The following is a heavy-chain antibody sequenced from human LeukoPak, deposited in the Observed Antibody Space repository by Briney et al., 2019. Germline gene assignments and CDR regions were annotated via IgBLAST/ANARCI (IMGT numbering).Heavy chain of an antibody. V-gene: IGHV3-74*01. J-gene: IGHJ3*02. CDR2: TNEHGTII. D-gene: IGHD6-13*01. CDR1: GFSFSNYW. CDR3: VRGGIASAFDI. Sequence: GESLRLSCAASGFSFSNYWFHWVRQAPGEGLVWVSRTNEHGTIINYADSVKGRFTISRDNAKNTLYLQMNSLRAEDTAGYYCVRGGIASAFDIWGQGTMVTVSS.